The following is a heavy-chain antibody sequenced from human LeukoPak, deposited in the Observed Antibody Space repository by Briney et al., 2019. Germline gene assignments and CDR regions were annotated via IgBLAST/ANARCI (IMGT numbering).Heavy chain of an antibody. J-gene: IGHJ4*02. V-gene: IGHV3-7*01. CDR1: GFIFSNYW. CDR2: IKEDGSET. Sequence: GGSLRLSCAASGFIFSNYWMGWVRQAPGKGLEWVANIKEDGSETYYVDSVKGRFTISRDNAKNSLDLRMNSLRAEDTAVYYCARRIEVQTTFDYWGQGTLVTVSS. CDR3: ARRIEVQTTFDY. D-gene: IGHD4/OR15-4a*01.